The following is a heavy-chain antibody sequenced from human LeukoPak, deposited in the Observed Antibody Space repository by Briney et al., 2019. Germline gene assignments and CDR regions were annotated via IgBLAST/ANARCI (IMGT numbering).Heavy chain of an antibody. D-gene: IGHD2-8*02. CDR3: ARGARRCTGGVCYGVY. J-gene: IGHJ4*02. V-gene: IGHV5-51*01. CDR1: GYSFTSYW. Sequence: GESLKISCKGSGYSFTSYWIGWVRQMPGEGLEWMGIIYPGDSDTRYSPSFQGQVTISADKSISTAYLQWSSLKASDTAMYYCARGARRCTGGVCYGVYWGQGTLVTVSS. CDR2: IYPGDSDT.